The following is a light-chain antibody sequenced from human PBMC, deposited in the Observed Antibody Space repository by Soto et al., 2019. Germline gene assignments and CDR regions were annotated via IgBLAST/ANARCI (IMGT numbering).Light chain of an antibody. Sequence: QSALTQPPSASGSPGQSVTISCTGTSSDVGGYNYVSWYQQHPGKAPKLMISEVSKRPSGVPDRFSGSKSGNTASLTVSGLQAEDVADYYCSSYTTSSTHVVFGGGTKVTVL. V-gene: IGLV2-8*01. J-gene: IGLJ2*01. CDR1: SSDVGGYNY. CDR3: SSYTTSSTHVV. CDR2: EVS.